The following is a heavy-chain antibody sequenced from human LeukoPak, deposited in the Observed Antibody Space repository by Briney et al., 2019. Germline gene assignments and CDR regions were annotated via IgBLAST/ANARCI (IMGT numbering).Heavy chain of an antibody. CDR2: IWFDGSNK. CDR1: GFPFSSYW. Sequence: GGSLRLSCVASGFPFSSYWMTWVRQAPGKGPEWVAFIWFDGSNKHYADSVKGRFTISRDNSEDTLYLQMNSLRAEDTAVYYCVRDPSGSGFAFDSWGQGALVTVSS. V-gene: IGHV3-33*08. J-gene: IGHJ4*02. CDR3: VRDPSGSGFAFDS. D-gene: IGHD1-1*01.